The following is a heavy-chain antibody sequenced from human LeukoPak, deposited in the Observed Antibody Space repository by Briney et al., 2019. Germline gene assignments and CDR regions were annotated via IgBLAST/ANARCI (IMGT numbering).Heavy chain of an antibody. J-gene: IGHJ3*02. V-gene: IGHV3-30-3*01. CDR1: GFTFSSYA. Sequence: GGSLRLSCAASGFTFSSYAMHWVRQAPGKGLEWVAVISYDGSNKYYADSVKGRFTISRDNSKNTLYLQMNSLRAEDTAVYYCARDPEKQQLVWAFDIWGQGTMVTVSS. CDR2: ISYDGSNK. CDR3: ARDPEKQQLVWAFDI. D-gene: IGHD6-13*01.